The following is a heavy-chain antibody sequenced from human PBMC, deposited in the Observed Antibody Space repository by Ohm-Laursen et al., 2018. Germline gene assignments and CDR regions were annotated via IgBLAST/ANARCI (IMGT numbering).Heavy chain of an antibody. CDR2: INSDGSST. V-gene: IGHV3-74*01. CDR3: ARDNGNLRTDEYFQH. J-gene: IGHJ1*01. Sequence: SLRLSCAASGFTFSSYWMHWVRQAPGKGLVWVSRINSDGSSTSYANSVKGRFTISRDNAKNTLYLQMNSLRAEDTAAYYCARDNGNLRTDEYFQHWGQGTLVTVSS. CDR1: GFTFSSYW.